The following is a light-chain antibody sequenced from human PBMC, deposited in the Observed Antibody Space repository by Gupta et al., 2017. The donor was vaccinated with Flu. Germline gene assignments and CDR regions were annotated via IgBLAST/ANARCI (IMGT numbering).Light chain of an antibody. V-gene: IGKV2-24*01. CDR3: RQAKQFPIT. CDR2: KTS. Sequence: DILMTQTPLSSPVTLGQPASISCRSTQSLVHSDGTTYLSWLQQRPGQPPRLLIYKTSKRRSGVPDRFSGSGAGTDFTLKISTVEDEDVGVYYCRQAKQFPITFGQGTQLEIK. J-gene: IGKJ5*01. CDR1: QSLVHSDGTTY.